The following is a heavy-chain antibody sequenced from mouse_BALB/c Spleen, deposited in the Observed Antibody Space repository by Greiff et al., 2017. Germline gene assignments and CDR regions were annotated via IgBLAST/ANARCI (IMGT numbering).Heavy chain of an antibody. D-gene: IGHD1-1*02. CDR1: GFTFSSYG. V-gene: IGHV5-6*02. CDR3: ASSYGHFDY. J-gene: IGHJ2*01. Sequence: DVMLVESGGDLVKPGGSLKLSCAASGFTFSSYGMSWVRQTPDKRLEWVATISSGGSYTYYPDSVKGRFTLSRDNAKNPLYLQMSILKSEDTAMYYCASSYGHFDYWGQGTTLTVSS. CDR2: ISSGGSYT.